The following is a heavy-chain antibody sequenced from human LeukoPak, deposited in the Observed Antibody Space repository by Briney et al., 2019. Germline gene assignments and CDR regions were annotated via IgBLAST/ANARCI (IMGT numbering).Heavy chain of an antibody. Sequence: SETLSLTCTVSGGSISSYYWSWIRQPPGKGLEWIGYIYYSGSTNYNPSLKSRVTISVDTSKNQFSLKLSSVTAADTAVYYCAGHDAPAAYYYDSSGAFDIWGQGTMVTVSS. V-gene: IGHV4-59*08. CDR3: AGHDAPAAYYYDSSGAFDI. CDR1: GGSISSYY. J-gene: IGHJ3*02. D-gene: IGHD3-22*01. CDR2: IYYSGST.